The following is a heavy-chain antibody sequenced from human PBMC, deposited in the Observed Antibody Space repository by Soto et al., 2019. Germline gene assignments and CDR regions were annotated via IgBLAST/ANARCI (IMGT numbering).Heavy chain of an antibody. CDR3: AREWPHLDC. V-gene: IGHV3-53*01. Sequence: PGGSLRLSCAASGFTVSSNYMSWVRQAPGKGLEWASVIYSGGSTFYADSVKGRFTISRDNSKNMVYLQMNRMRAEDTAVYYCAREWPHLDCWCQGTLVTVSS. CDR2: IYSGGST. CDR1: GFTVSSNY. J-gene: IGHJ4*02.